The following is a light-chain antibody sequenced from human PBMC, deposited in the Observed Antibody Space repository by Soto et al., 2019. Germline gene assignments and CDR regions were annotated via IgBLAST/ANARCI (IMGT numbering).Light chain of an antibody. V-gene: IGKV3-15*01. J-gene: IGKJ1*01. Sequence: EILMTQSPVTLSVSPGERATLPCRASQSVSSNLAWYQQKPGQAPSLLIYGAFTRATGIPARFSGTGSGTEFTLTISSLQSEDFELYYCQQYNDWPLTFGQGTKVDIK. CDR1: QSVSSN. CDR2: GAF. CDR3: QQYNDWPLT.